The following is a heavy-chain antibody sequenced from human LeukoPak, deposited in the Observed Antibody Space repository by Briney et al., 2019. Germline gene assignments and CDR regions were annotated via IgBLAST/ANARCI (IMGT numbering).Heavy chain of an antibody. CDR3: SRSPVGNVLGH. Sequence: GGSLRLSCAVSGFTFSDHHMDWVRQAPGKGLEWVGRIRNKANTYTTEYAASVKGRFIVSRDDSKNSLYLQLNSLKTEDTAVYYCSRSPVGNVLGHWGQGTPVTVSS. V-gene: IGHV3-72*01. CDR2: IRNKANTYTT. J-gene: IGHJ5*02. CDR1: GFTFSDHH. D-gene: IGHD2-8*01.